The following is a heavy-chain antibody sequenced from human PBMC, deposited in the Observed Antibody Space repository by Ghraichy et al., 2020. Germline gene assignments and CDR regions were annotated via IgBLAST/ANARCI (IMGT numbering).Heavy chain of an antibody. CDR1: GFSLSSDRVG. D-gene: IGHD3-9*01. V-gene: IGHV2-5*02. J-gene: IGHJ4*02. Sequence: SGPTLVKPTQTLTLTCTFSGFSLSSDRVGVGWIRQPPGKALEWLALIYWDDDKRYSPSLKSRLTITKDTSKNQVVLTLTNMDPVDTATYYCAHRRIYDSYFDYWGQGTLVTVSS. CDR3: AHRRIYDSYFDY. CDR2: IYWDDDK.